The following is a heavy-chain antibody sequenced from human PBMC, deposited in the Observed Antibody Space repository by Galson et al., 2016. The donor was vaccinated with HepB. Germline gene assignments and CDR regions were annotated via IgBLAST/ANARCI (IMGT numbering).Heavy chain of an antibody. Sequence: AISGDSVSRNSAAWNWIRQSPSGGLEWLGRTYYRSTWLTDYAVSVQSRIIINADTSKNQFSLQLKSVSPEDTAVYYCASGYALHVWGQGTTVTVSS. V-gene: IGHV6-1*01. D-gene: IGHD3-3*01. CDR3: ASGYALHV. J-gene: IGHJ6*02. CDR1: GDSVSRNSAA. CDR2: TYYRSTWLT.